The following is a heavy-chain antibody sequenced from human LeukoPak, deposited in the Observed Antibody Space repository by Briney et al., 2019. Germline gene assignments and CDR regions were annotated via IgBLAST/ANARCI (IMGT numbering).Heavy chain of an antibody. Sequence: PSETLSLTCALYVGSFSGYYWSWIRQPPGKGLEWIGEINHSGSTNYNPSLKSRVTIPVDKSKKQFSLTLSSVTAADTAVYYCARGPLRAARTNNWFDPWGEGTLVTVSP. CDR2: INHSGST. CDR3: ARGPLRAARTNNWFDP. CDR1: VGSFSGYY. J-gene: IGHJ5*02. V-gene: IGHV4-34*01. D-gene: IGHD6-6*01.